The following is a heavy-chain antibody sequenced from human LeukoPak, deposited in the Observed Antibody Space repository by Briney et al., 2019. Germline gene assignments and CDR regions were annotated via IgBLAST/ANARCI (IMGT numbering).Heavy chain of an antibody. CDR3: ARGHSISWFSSNDPFYI. V-gene: IGHV1-18*01. J-gene: IGHJ3*02. D-gene: IGHD6-13*01. Sequence: ASVKVSCEASGYTFSNYGITWVRQAPGQGLEWMGWISAYNGNTNYAQKVQGRVTMTTDTSTSTVYLEPRSLRSDDTAVYFCARGHSISWFSSNDPFYIWGQGTMVTVSS. CDR2: ISAYNGNT. CDR1: GYTFSNYG.